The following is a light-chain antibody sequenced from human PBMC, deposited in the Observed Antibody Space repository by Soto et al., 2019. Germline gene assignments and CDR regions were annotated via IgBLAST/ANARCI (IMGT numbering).Light chain of an antibody. CDR3: HQYGTFPIT. Sequence: EIVLTQSPGTLSLSPGERATLSCRASQSVSSYLAWYQQKPGQAPRLLIYDASNRATGIPARFSGSGSGTDFTLTISSLEPEDFAVYFCHQYGTFPITFGQGTRLEIK. J-gene: IGKJ5*01. V-gene: IGKV3-11*01. CDR1: QSVSSY. CDR2: DAS.